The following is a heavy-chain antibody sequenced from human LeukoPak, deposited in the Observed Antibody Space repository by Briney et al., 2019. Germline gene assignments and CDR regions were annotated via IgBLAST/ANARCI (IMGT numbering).Heavy chain of an antibody. V-gene: IGHV4-34*01. CDR2: ISHSGST. CDR1: GGSFSGYY. Sequence: KPSETLSLTCAVYGGSFSGYYWSWIRQPPGKGLEWIGEISHSGSTNYNPSLKSRVTISVDTSKNQFSLKLSSVTAADTAVYYCARVRGTYYYDSSGYYHRANYYYYYYMDVWGKGTTVTVSS. D-gene: IGHD3-22*01. CDR3: ARVRGTYYYDSSGYYHRANYYYYYYMDV. J-gene: IGHJ6*03.